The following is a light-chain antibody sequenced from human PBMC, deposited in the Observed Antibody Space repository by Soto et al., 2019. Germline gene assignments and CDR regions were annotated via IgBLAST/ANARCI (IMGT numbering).Light chain of an antibody. CDR3: QHYNNWPPWT. Sequence: EIVMTQSPAILSVSPGERATLSCRASQSISNNLAWYQQKPGQPPRLLIYRASTRATGVPARFSSSGSGTDFTLTISGLQSEDFAVYYCQHYNNWPPWTFGQGTKVEIK. V-gene: IGKV3-15*01. CDR1: QSISNN. CDR2: RAS. J-gene: IGKJ1*01.